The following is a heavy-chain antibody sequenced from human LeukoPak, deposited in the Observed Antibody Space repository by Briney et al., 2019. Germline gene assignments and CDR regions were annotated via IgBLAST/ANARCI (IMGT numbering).Heavy chain of an antibody. Sequence: GGSLRLSCAASGFSLSGYWMHWVRQIPGKGLMWVARIGSDWSGTTYADPVKGRFTISRDNSKNTLYLQMNSLRDEDAAVYHCTRVQAGRSGLMDVWGRGTTVTVSS. V-gene: IGHV3-74*03. CDR2: IGSDWSGT. J-gene: IGHJ6*02. D-gene: IGHD2-8*02. CDR3: TRVQAGRSGLMDV. CDR1: GFSLSGYW.